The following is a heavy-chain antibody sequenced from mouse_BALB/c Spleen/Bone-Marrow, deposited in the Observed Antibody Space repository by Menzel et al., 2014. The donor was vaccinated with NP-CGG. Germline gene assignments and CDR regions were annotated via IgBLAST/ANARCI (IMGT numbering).Heavy chain of an antibody. CDR1: GFTFTDYY. Sequence: EVNLVESGGGLVQPGGSLRLSCATSGFTFTDYYMSWVRQPPGKALEWLGFIRNKAKGYTSENSASVKGRFTISRDNSQSILFLQKNTLRAEDSATYYCARDINYDIYWYFDVWGAGTTVTVSS. J-gene: IGHJ1*01. CDR2: IRNKAKGYTS. V-gene: IGHV7-3*02. CDR3: ARDINYDIYWYFDV. D-gene: IGHD2-4*01.